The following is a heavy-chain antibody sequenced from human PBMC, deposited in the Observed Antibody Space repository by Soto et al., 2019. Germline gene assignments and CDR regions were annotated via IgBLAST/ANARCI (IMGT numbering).Heavy chain of an antibody. CDR3: ARGCSGSCYYYYGMDV. Sequence: GGSLRLSCAASGFTFSSYSMNWVRQAPGKGLEWVSSISSSSSYIYYADSVKGRFTISRDNAKNSLYLQMNSLRAEDTAVYYCARGCSGSCYYYYGMDVWGQGTTVTVSS. J-gene: IGHJ6*02. D-gene: IGHD3-10*02. CDR2: ISSSSSYI. CDR1: GFTFSSYS. V-gene: IGHV3-21*01.